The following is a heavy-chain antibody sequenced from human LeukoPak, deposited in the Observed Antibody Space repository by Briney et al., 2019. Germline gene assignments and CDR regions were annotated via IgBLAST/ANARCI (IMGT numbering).Heavy chain of an antibody. V-gene: IGHV3-73*01. D-gene: IGHD2-15*01. CDR1: GFTFSSYW. Sequence: PGGSLRLSCAASGFTFSSYWMSWVRQASGKGLEWVGRIRSKANSYATAYAASVKGRFTISRDDSKNTAYLQMNSLKTEDTAVYYCSGGYCSGGSCYRSDYWGQGTLVTVSS. J-gene: IGHJ4*02. CDR2: IRSKANSYAT. CDR3: SGGYCSGGSCYRSDY.